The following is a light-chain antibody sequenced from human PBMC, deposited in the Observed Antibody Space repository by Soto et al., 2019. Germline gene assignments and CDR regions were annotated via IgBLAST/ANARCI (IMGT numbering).Light chain of an antibody. Sequence: QSALTQPASVSGSPGQSITISCTGTSSDVGSHNLVSWYQQHPGQAPKLMIYEVSKRPLGVSTRFSASKSGNTASLTISWLPAEDEADYYCCSYGGSRAVFGGGTQLTVL. V-gene: IGLV2-23*02. CDR1: SSDVGSHNL. CDR3: CSYGGSRAV. CDR2: EVS. J-gene: IGLJ7*01.